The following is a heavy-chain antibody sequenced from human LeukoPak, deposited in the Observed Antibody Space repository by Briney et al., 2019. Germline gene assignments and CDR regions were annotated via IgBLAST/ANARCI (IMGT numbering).Heavy chain of an antibody. V-gene: IGHV1-69*05. CDR2: IIPIFGTA. D-gene: IGHD4-17*01. CDR1: GGTFSSYA. J-gene: IGHJ3*02. Sequence: EASVKVSCKASGGTFSSYAISWVRQAPGQGLEWMGGIIPIFGTANYAQKFQGRVTITTDESTSTAYMELSSLRSEDTAVYYCASHDYGDHVGAFDIWGQGTMVTVSS. CDR3: ASHDYGDHVGAFDI.